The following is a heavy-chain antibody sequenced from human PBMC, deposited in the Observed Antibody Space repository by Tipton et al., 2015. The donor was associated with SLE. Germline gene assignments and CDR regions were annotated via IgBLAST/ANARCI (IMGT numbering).Heavy chain of an antibody. CDR1: GFTFDDYT. CDR2: ISWGSSKI. Sequence: SLRLSCAASGFTFDDYTMHWVRQSPGRGLEWVSSISWGSSKIDYADSVKGRFIISRDNAKNSLFLQMNSLRSEDTALYYCAKERITGTTMYYYGMDVWGQGTTVTVSS. CDR3: AKERITGTTMYYYGMDV. V-gene: IGHV3-9*01. D-gene: IGHD1-7*01. J-gene: IGHJ6*02.